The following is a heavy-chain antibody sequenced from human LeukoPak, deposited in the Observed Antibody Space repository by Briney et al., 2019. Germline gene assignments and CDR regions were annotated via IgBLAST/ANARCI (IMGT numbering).Heavy chain of an antibody. V-gene: IGHV4-39*07. J-gene: IGHJ5*02. D-gene: IGHD5-18*01. CDR1: GGAISSGSYY. CDR2: MYYTGST. CDR3: AKGAGGFSYYNWFDP. Sequence: PSETLSLTCIVSGGAISSGSYYWGWIRQPPGKGLEWIGSMYYTGSTYNSPSLKSRVTISVDTSKNQFSLKLASVTAADTAIYYCAKGAGGFSYYNWFDPWGQGTLVTVSS.